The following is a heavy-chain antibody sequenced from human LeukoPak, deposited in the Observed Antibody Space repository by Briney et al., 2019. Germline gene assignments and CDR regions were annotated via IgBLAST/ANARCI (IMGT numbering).Heavy chain of an antibody. Sequence: GASVKVSCKASGYTFTGYYMHWVRQAPGQGLEWMGWINPNSGGTNYAQKFQGRVTMTRDTSISTAYMELSRLRSDDTAVYYCAGPKNYYDSSGYYSSNWFDPWGQGTLVTVSS. J-gene: IGHJ5*02. CDR1: GYTFTGYY. D-gene: IGHD3-22*01. V-gene: IGHV1-2*02. CDR3: AGPKNYYDSSGYYSSNWFDP. CDR2: INPNSGGT.